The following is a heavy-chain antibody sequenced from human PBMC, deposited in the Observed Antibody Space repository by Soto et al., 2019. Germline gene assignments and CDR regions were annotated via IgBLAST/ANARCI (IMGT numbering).Heavy chain of an antibody. J-gene: IGHJ4*02. D-gene: IGHD2-21*01. CDR1: GFTFSSYA. V-gene: IGHV3-23*01. CDR3: AKSLSALFSLGDFKY. Sequence: GGSLRLSCAASGFTFSSYALNWVRQAPGKGLEWVAEISGSGTSTYYAPSVKGRFIISSDSSKNTLYLRMYSLRAEDTAMYYCAKSLSALFSLGDFKYWGQGTLVTVSS. CDR2: ISGSGTST.